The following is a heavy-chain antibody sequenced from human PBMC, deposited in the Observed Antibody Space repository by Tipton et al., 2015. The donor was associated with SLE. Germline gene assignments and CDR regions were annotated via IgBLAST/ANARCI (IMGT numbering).Heavy chain of an antibody. J-gene: IGHJ4*02. CDR2: INHSGST. CDR1: GGSFSGYY. D-gene: IGHD6-19*01. CDR3: ARAGGRWMVRIYFDY. Sequence: TLSLTCAVYGGSFSGYYWSWIRQPPGKGLEWIGAINHSGSTTYNPSLKSRVTVSVDTSKNQFSLKLSSVTAADTAVYYCARAGGRWMVRIYFDYWGQGTLVTVSS. V-gene: IGHV4-34*01.